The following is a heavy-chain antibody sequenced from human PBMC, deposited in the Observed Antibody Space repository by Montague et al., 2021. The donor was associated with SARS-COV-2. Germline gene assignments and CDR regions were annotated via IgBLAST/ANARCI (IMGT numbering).Heavy chain of an antibody. CDR3: SRARSVRGAVNWFDP. J-gene: IGHJ5*02. CDR2: INYSGGT. V-gene: IGHV4-59*01. D-gene: IGHD3-10*01. CDR1: GGSISSNY. Sequence: SETLSLTCAVSGGSISSNYWSWIRQPPGKGLEWICYINYSGGTNYNPSLTRRVTISLDTSTNHFSLQLHSVSAADTAVYFCSRARSVRGAVNWFDPWGQGTLVTVSS.